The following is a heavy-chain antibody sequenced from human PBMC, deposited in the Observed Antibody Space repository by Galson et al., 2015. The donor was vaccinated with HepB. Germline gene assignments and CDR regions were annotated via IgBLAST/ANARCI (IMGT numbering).Heavy chain of an antibody. CDR1: GFTFRSYA. J-gene: IGHJ6*04. D-gene: IGHD2-15*01. V-gene: IGHV3-30-3*01. Sequence: SLRLSCAASGFTFRSYAMHWVRQAPGKGLEWVAVISYDGSSQYYADSVKGRLTISRDNSKNTLYLQMNSLRVEDTAVYYCASLVAYYYFGMDVWGEGTTVTVSS. CDR2: ISYDGSSQ. CDR3: ASLVAYYYFGMDV.